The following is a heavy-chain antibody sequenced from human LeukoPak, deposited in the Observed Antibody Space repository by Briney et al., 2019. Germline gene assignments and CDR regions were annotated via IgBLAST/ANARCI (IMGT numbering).Heavy chain of an antibody. J-gene: IGHJ3*02. V-gene: IGHV3-21*01. Sequence: GGSLRLSCAASGFTFSSYAMSWVRQAPGKGLEWVSAITPTSSYIYYADSVKGRFTISRDNAKNSLYLQMNSLRAEDTAVYYCARTVLSGSYHDAFDIWGQGTMVTVSS. CDR3: ARTVLSGSYHDAFDI. D-gene: IGHD1-26*01. CDR2: ITPTSSYI. CDR1: GFTFSSYA.